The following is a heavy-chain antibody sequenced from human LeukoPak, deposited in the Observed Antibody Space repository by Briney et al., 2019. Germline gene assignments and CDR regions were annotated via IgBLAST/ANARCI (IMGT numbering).Heavy chain of an antibody. CDR3: AKDQSWAAAGSFDY. D-gene: IGHD6-13*01. Sequence: PGGSLRLSCTASGITLSNYWMHWVRQAPGKGPVWVSGIKTDGSFTTYADSVRGRFTISRDNAKNTVSLQMNSLRVEDTAVYYCAKDQSWAAAGSFDYWGQGTLVTVSS. V-gene: IGHV3-74*01. J-gene: IGHJ4*02. CDR1: GITLSNYW. CDR2: IKTDGSFT.